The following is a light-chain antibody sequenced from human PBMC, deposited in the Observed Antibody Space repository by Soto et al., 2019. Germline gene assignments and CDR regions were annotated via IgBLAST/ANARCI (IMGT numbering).Light chain of an antibody. V-gene: IGKV3-15*01. J-gene: IGKJ4*01. CDR3: QQYNNWPPLT. CDR1: RSVGSN. CDR2: GAS. Sequence: EIVMTQSPATLSVSPGARATLSCRASRSVGSNLAWYQQKPGQAPRLLIYGASTRATGIPARFSGSGSGTEFTLTISSLQSEDFAVYYCQQYNNWPPLTFGGGTKVEIK.